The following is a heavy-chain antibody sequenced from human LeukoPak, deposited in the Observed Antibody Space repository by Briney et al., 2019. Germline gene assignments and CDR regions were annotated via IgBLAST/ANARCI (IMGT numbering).Heavy chain of an antibody. CDR1: GFTFSSYS. CDR3: AELGITMIGGV. J-gene: IGHJ6*04. CDR2: ITRSNYI. D-gene: IGHD3-10*02. Sequence: GGSLRLSCAASGFTFSSYSMNWVRQAPGKGLEWVSSITRSNYIYYADSVKGRFTISRDNAKNSLYLQMNSLRAEDTAIYYCAELGITMIGGVWGKGTTVTISS. V-gene: IGHV3-21*01.